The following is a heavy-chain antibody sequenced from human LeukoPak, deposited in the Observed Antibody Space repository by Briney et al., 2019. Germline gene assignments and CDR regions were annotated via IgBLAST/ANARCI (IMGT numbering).Heavy chain of an antibody. D-gene: IGHD1-26*01. CDR1: GYSISSGYY. CDR2: IYHSGST. CDR3: ARDARGSYYVYFDY. J-gene: IGHJ4*02. Sequence: SSETLSLTCTVSGYSISSGYYWGWIRQPPGKGLEWIGSIYHSGSTYYNPSLKSRVTISVDTSKNQFSLKLSSVTAADTAVYYCARDARGSYYVYFDYWGQGTLVTVSS. V-gene: IGHV4-38-2*02.